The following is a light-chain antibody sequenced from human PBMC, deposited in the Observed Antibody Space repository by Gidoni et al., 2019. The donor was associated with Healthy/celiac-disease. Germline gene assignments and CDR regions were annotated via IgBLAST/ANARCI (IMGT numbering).Light chain of an antibody. CDR2: EAS. V-gene: IGKV1-39*01. J-gene: IGKJ1*01. CDR3: QQSYATPRT. CDR1: QSISTW. Sequence: DIQMTQSPSSLSASVGDRVTITCRASQSISTWLNWYQQKPGKAPKLLIYEASSLQSGVPSRFSGSGSGTDFTLTISSLQPEDFATYYCQQSYATPRTFGQGTKVEIK.